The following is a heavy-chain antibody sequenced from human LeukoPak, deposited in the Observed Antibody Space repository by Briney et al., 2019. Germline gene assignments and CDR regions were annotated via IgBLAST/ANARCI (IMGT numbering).Heavy chain of an antibody. CDR3: ARDAGGSCSSTSCSFDY. J-gene: IGHJ4*02. CDR1: GFTFSSYE. D-gene: IGHD2-2*01. V-gene: IGHV3-48*03. Sequence: GGSLRLSCAASGFTFSSYEMNRVRQAPGKGLEWISYISSSGSTIYYADSVKGRFTISRDNAKNSLYLQMNSLRAEDTAVYYCARDAGGSCSSTSCSFDYWGQGTLVTVSS. CDR2: ISSSGSTI.